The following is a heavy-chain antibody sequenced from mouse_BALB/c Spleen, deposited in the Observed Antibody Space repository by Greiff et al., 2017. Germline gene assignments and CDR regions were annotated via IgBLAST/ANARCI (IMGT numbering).Heavy chain of an antibody. CDR2: IDTSDSYT. V-gene: IGHV1-69*01. J-gene: IGHJ2*01. CDR3: ARAYYGSSYYFDY. Sequence: QVQLKQPGAELVMPGASVKMSCKASGYTFTDYWMHWVKQRPGQGLEWIGAIDTSDSYTSYNQKFKGKATLTVDESSSTAYMQLSSLTSEDSAVYYCARAYYGSSYYFDYWGQGTTLTVSS. D-gene: IGHD1-1*01. CDR1: GYTFTDYW.